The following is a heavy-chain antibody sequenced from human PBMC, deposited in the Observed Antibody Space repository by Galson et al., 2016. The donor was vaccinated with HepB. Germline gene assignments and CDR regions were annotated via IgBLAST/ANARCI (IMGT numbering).Heavy chain of an antibody. V-gene: IGHV1-2*04. CDR2: INPNSGGT. CDR1: GYTFTGYH. J-gene: IGHJ4*02. Sequence: SVKVSCKASGYTFTGYHIHWVRQAPGQGLEWVGWINPNSGGTNYAQKFQDWVTMTRDTSISTAYMELKRLRSDDTAIYFCVRGATTVIPPRHGHDYWGQGTLVIVSS. CDR3: VRGATTVIPPRHGHDY. D-gene: IGHD4-17*01.